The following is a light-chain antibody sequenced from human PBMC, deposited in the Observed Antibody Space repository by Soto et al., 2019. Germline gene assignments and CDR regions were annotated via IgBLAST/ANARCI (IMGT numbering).Light chain of an antibody. CDR2: TAS. Sequence: DIQMTQSPSSLSASVGDSVTIPCRASQRINKYLNWYQQRSGRAPRLLIHTASSLHSGVPSRFSGSGSGSDFTLTISSLQPEDFATYFCQQSFSTPYTCGQGTKVDIK. J-gene: IGKJ2*01. CDR3: QQSFSTPYT. CDR1: QRINKY. V-gene: IGKV1-39*01.